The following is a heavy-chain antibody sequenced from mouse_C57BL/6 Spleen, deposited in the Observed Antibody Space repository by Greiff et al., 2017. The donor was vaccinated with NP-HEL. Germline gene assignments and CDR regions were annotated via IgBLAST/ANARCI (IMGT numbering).Heavy chain of an antibody. CDR3: TTGDPGYFDY. D-gene: IGHD3-3*01. Sequence: VQLKQSGAELVRPGASVKLSCTASGFNIKDYYMHWVKQRPEQGLEWIGRIDPEDGDTEYAPKFQGKATMTADPSSNTAYLQLSSLTSEDTAVYYCTTGDPGYFDYWGQGTTLTVSS. V-gene: IGHV14-1*01. J-gene: IGHJ2*01. CDR1: GFNIKDYY. CDR2: IDPEDGDT.